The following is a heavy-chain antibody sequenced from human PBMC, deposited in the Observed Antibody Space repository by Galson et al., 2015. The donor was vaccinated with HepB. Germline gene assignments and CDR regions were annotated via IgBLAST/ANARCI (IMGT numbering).Heavy chain of an antibody. D-gene: IGHD6-6*01. CDR3: AKDSRSLLAARRGYYYYYMDV. J-gene: IGHJ6*03. CDR1: GFTFDDYA. CDR2: ISWNSGSI. Sequence: SLRLSCAAPGFTFDDYAMHWVRQAPGKGLEWVSGISWNSGSIGYADSVKGRFTISRDNAKNSLYLQMNSLRAEDTALYYCAKDSRSLLAARRGYYYYYMDVWGKGTTVTVSS. V-gene: IGHV3-9*01.